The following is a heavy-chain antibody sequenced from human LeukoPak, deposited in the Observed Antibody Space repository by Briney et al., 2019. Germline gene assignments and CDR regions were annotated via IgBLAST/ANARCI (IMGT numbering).Heavy chain of an antibody. Sequence: ASVNVSCKASGYAFTSYGTGWVRHAHGQGHEWMGWISAYNGNTNYAQKLQGRVTMTTDTSTSTAYMELRSLRSDDTAVYYGARDLRPPCVDWGQGTLVTVSS. V-gene: IGHV1-18*01. CDR1: GYAFTSYG. J-gene: IGHJ4*02. CDR2: ISAYNGNT. CDR3: ARDLRPPCVD.